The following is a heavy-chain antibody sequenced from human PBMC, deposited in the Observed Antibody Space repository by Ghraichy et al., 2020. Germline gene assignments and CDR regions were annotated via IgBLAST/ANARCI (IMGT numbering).Heavy chain of an antibody. J-gene: IGHJ6*02. Sequence: GESLNISCAASGFTFSDYWMTWVRQAPGKGLEWVANIRQDGNEIYYVDSVKGRFTISRDNAKNSLYLQMHSLRADDTAVYYCTRPRQPTYYYAMDVWGQGTTVTVSS. CDR1: GFTFSDYW. CDR3: TRPRQPTYYYAMDV. V-gene: IGHV3-7*01. CDR2: IRQDGNEI. D-gene: IGHD1-1*01.